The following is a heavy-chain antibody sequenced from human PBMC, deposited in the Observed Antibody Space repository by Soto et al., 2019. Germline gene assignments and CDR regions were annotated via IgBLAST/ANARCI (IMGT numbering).Heavy chain of an antibody. J-gene: IGHJ6*03. CDR3: ARGLILCFGELSRRGGYYYYMDV. D-gene: IGHD3-10*01. CDR2: INDSGNI. V-gene: IGHV4-34*01. CDR1: GGSFSGYQ. Sequence: QVQLQQWGAGLLKPSETLSLTCAVYGGSFSGYQWTWIRQTPGKGLEWIGEINDSGNINYNPSLKSRVTILVDTAKKQISLKLSYVTAADTAVYYCARGLILCFGELSRRGGYYYYMDVWGKGTTVTVSS.